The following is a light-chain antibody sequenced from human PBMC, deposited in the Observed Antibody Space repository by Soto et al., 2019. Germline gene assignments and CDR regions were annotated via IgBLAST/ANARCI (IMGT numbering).Light chain of an antibody. CDR2: TAS. CDR3: QQANSFPIT. V-gene: IGKV1-12*01. J-gene: IGKJ5*01. CDR1: QGISSS. Sequence: DIQMTQSPSSVSASVGDRVTITFRASQGISSSLAWYQQRPGKAPKLLIYTASSLQSGVPSRFSGSGSGTDFILTISSLQPEDFATYYCQQANSFPITFGQGTRLEIK.